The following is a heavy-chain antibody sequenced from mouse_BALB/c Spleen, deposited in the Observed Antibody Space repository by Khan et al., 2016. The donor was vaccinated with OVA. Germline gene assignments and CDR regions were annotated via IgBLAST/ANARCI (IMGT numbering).Heavy chain of an antibody. V-gene: IGHV9-3*02. J-gene: IGHJ2*02. CDR3: AKEITALFDY. CDR2: INTNTGEP. D-gene: IGHD1-1*01. Sequence: QFQLVQSGPELKKPGETVKISCKASGYTFTNYGMNWLKQAPGKGFKWMGWINTNTGEPTYAEEFKGRFAFSLETSANTAYLQINNLKNEDTATYFCAKEITALFDYWGQGTSLTVSS. CDR1: GYTFTNYG.